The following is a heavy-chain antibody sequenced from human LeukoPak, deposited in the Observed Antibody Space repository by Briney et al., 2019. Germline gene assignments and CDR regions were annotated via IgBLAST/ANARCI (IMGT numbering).Heavy chain of an antibody. V-gene: IGHV4-38-2*01. CDR2: IYHSGST. CDR1: GYSISSGYY. CDR3: ARPGQRYYYYMDV. Sequence: PSETLSLTCAVSGYSISSGYYWGWIRQPPGKGLEWIGSIYHSGSTYYNPSLKSRVTISVDTSKTQFSLKLSSVTAADTAVYYCARPGQRYYYYMDVWGKGTTVTVSS. D-gene: IGHD3-10*01. J-gene: IGHJ6*03.